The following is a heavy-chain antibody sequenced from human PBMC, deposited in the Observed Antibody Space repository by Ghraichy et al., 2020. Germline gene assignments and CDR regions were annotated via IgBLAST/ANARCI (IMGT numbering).Heavy chain of an antibody. J-gene: IGHJ4*02. CDR2: IIPILGIA. V-gene: IGHV1-69*04. Sequence: VKVSCKASGGTFSSYAISWVRQAPGQGLEWMGRIIPILGIANYAQKFQGRVTITADKSTSTAYMELSSLRSEDTAVYYCTIDDSSGYSGYWGQGTLVTVSS. CDR1: GGTFSSYA. D-gene: IGHD3-22*01. CDR3: TIDDSSGYSGY.